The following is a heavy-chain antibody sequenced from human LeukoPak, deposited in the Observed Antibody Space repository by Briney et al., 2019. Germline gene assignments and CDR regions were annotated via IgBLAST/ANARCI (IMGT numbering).Heavy chain of an antibody. D-gene: IGHD5-12*01. CDR3: AKRALNSGTIDY. Sequence: PGRSLRLSCAASGFTFSSYAMHWVRQAPGKGLEWVAVISYDGSNKYYADSVKGRFTISRDNSKNTLYLQMNSLRTEDTAVYYCAKRALNSGTIDYWGQGTLVTVSS. CDR2: ISYDGSNK. CDR1: GFTFSSYA. V-gene: IGHV3-30*04. J-gene: IGHJ4*02.